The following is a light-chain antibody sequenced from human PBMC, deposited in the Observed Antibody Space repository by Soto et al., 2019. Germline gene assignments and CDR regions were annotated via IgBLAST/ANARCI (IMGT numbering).Light chain of an antibody. J-gene: IGKJ5*01. CDR1: QSVSNY. V-gene: IGKV3-11*01. Sequence: EIVLTQSPATLSLSPGERATLSCRASQSVSNYLAWYQQKPGQAPRLLIYDSSNRATGIPARCSGSGSGTDFTLTISSLEPEDFAVYYCQQRSNWPPITFGQGTRLEIK. CDR2: DSS. CDR3: QQRSNWPPIT.